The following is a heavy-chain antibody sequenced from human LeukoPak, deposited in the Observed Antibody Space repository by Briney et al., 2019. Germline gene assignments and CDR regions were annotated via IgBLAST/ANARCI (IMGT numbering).Heavy chain of an antibody. J-gene: IGHJ4*02. CDR2: ISGNSANT. D-gene: IGHD1-26*01. V-gene: IGHV3-23*01. CDR1: GFTLINYG. CDR3: ARGTGVGATHYFDY. Sequence: QPWGTLRLSCAAPGFTLINYGMSWVRQAPGKGLECVAAISGNSANTYYADSVKGRFTISRDNSKSTLYLRMESPRDDDTAVYYCARGTGVGATHYFDYWGQGALVTVSS.